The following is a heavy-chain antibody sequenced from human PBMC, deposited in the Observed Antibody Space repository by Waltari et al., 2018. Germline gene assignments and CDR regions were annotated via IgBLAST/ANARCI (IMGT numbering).Heavy chain of an antibody. CDR1: GFTFSSYA. CDR3: AKSPSWYGAYFDY. Sequence: EVQLVESGGGLVQPGGSLRLSCAASGFTFSSYAMSWVRQAPGKGLEGVAAISGSGGSTYYADSVKGRFTISRDNSKNTLYLQMNSLRAEDTAVYYCAKSPSWYGAYFDYWGQGTLVTVSS. CDR2: ISGSGGST. D-gene: IGHD6-13*01. V-gene: IGHV3-23*04. J-gene: IGHJ4*02.